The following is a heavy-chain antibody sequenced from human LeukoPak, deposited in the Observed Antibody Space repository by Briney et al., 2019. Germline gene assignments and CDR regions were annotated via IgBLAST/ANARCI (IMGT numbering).Heavy chain of an antibody. V-gene: IGHV1-69*05. J-gene: IGHJ5*02. CDR2: IIPIFGTA. CDR1: GGTFSSYA. CDR3: ARSSSSWYEGPPFDP. Sequence: SVKVSCKASGGTFSSYAISWVRQAPGQGLEWMGRIIPIFGTANYAQKFQGRVTITTDESTSTAYMELSSLRSEDTALYYGARSSSSWYEGPPFDPWGQGTLVTVSS. D-gene: IGHD6-13*01.